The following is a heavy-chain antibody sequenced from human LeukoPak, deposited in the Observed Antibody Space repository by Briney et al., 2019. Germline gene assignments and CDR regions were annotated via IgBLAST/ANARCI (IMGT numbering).Heavy chain of an antibody. V-gene: IGHV3-33*06. D-gene: IGHD6-13*01. CDR2: IWYDGSNK. CDR1: GFTFSSYA. J-gene: IGHJ4*02. Sequence: PGGSLRLSCAASGFTFSSYAMSWVRQAPGKGLEWVAVIWYDGSNKYYADSVKGRFTISRDNSKNTLYLQINSLRAEDTAVYYCAKERAAAIEGYFEHWGQGSLVAVSS. CDR3: AKERAAAIEGYFEH.